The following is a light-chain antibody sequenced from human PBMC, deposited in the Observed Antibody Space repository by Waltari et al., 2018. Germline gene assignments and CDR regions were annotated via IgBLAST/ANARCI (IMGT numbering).Light chain of an antibody. V-gene: IGKV4-1*01. CDR3: QQYYSPPLT. Sequence: DIVMTQSPDSLAVSLGERATIHCRSSQSGLSSSNNKYYLAWYQQKPGQPPKLLISWPSSRESGVPDRFSGSGSGTDFTLTISGLQAEDGAVYYCQQYYSPPLTFGGGTKVEIK. CDR2: WPS. J-gene: IGKJ4*01. CDR1: QSGLSSSNNKYY.